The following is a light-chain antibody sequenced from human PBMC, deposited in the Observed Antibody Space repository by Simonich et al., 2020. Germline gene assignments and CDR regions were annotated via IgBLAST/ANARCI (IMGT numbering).Light chain of an antibody. CDR1: QRVSRN. J-gene: IGKJ1*01. V-gene: IGKV3-15*01. Sequence: EIVMTQSPATLSVSPGERATLSCRASQRVSRNLAWYQQKPGQAPRLLIDGAATRATGIPARFSGSGSGTEFTLTISSLQSEDFAVYYCQQYNNWPPWTFGQGTKVEIK. CDR2: GAA. CDR3: QQYNNWPPWT.